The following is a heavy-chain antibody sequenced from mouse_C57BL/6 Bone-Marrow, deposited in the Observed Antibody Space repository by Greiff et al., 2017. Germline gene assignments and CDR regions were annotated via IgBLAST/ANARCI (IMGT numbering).Heavy chain of an antibody. CDR3: ARHRDY. J-gene: IGHJ2*01. V-gene: IGHV5-6*01. Sequence: DVQLVESGGDLVKPGGSLKLSCAASGFTFSSYGMSWVRQTPDKRLEWVATISSGGSYTYYPDSVKGRFTISRDNAKNTLYLQMSSLKSEETAMYYCARHRDYWGQGTTLTVSS. CDR2: ISSGGSYT. CDR1: GFTFSSYG.